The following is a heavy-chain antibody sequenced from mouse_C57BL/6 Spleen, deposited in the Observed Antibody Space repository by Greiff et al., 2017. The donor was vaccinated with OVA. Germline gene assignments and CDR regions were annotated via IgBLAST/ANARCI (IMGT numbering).Heavy chain of an antibody. CDR1: GFSLTSYG. J-gene: IGHJ4*01. V-gene: IGHV2-2*01. CDR3: ARNRVGRNYAMDY. Sequence: VQLQQSGPGLVQPSQSLSITCTVSGFSLTSYGVHWVRQSPGKGLEWLGVIWSGGSTDYNAAFISRLSISKDNSKSQVFFKMNSLQADDTAIYYCARNRVGRNYAMDYWGQGTSVTVSS. CDR2: IWSGGST. D-gene: IGHD4-1*01.